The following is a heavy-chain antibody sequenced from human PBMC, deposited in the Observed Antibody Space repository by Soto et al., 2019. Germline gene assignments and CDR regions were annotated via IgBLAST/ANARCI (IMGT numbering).Heavy chain of an antibody. CDR2: IWYDGSNK. CDR3: ARIKLVDFFFINVDVYDMDV. CDR1: GFTFSSYG. V-gene: IGHV3-33*01. J-gene: IGHJ6*02. Sequence: GGSLRLSCAASGFTFSSYGMHWVRQAPGKGLEWVAVIWYDGSNKYYADSVKGRFTISRDNSKNTLYLQMNSLRAEDTAVYYCARIKLVDFFFINVDVYDMDVWCPGTPVTVS. D-gene: IGHD2-15*01.